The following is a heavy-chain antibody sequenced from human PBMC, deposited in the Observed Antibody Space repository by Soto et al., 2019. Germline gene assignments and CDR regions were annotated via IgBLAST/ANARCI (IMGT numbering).Heavy chain of an antibody. D-gene: IGHD3-10*01. Sequence: QVQLQQWGAGLLKPSETLSLTCAVYGGSFSGYYWSWIRQPPGKGLEWIGEINHSGSTNYNPSLKSRVTISVDPSKNQFSLKLSSVTAADTAGYYCAREEYGSGTYYYYGMDVWGQGTTVTVSS. CDR1: GGSFSGYY. V-gene: IGHV4-34*01. CDR2: INHSGST. CDR3: AREEYGSGTYYYYGMDV. J-gene: IGHJ6*02.